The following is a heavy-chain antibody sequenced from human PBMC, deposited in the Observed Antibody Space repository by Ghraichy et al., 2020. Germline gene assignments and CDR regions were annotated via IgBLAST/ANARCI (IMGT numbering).Heavy chain of an antibody. CDR1: GFTISDYY. CDR3: ASGDYDFWSGCTRPDSYYYYGMDV. CDR2: ISSSGRTI. D-gene: IGHD3-3*01. J-gene: IGHJ6*02. Sequence: LRLSCAASGFTISDYYMSSISQAPGKGLEWVSYISSSGRTIYCADTVKGRFTIARDNAKNSLYLQMNSLRAVDTAVYYCASGDYDFWSGCTRPDSYYYYGMDVWGLWSTITVS. V-gene: IGHV3-11*01.